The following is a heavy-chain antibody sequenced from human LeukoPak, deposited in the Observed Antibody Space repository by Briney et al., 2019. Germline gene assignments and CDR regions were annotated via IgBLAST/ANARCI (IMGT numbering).Heavy chain of an antibody. J-gene: IGHJ4*02. CDR3: ARDFPVVY. CDR1: GFTFSSYD. CDR2: IRYDGSNK. V-gene: IGHV3-30*02. Sequence: GGSLRLSCAASGFTFSSYDIHWVRQAPGKGLEWVAFIRYDGSNKYYADSVRGRFTISRDNSKNTLYLQMNSLRAEDTAVYYCARDFPVVYWGQGTLVTVSS. D-gene: IGHD2-15*01.